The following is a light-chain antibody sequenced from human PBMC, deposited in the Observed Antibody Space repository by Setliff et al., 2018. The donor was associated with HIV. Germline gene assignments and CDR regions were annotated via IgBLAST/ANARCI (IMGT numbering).Light chain of an antibody. CDR1: TSDVGGYNF. CDR3: FSYAGSHTFV. CDR2: DVI. V-gene: IGLV2-11*01. J-gene: IGLJ1*01. Sequence: QSVLAQPRSVSGSPGQSVTISCIGTTSDVGGYNFVSWYQHHPGKAPKLMIYDVIKRPSGVPDRFSGSKSGDTASLTISGLQAEDEADYYCFSYAGSHTFVFGTGTKVTV.